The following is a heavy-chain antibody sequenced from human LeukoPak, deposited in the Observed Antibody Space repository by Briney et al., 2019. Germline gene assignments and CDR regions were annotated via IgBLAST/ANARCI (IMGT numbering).Heavy chain of an antibody. D-gene: IGHD3-10*01. Sequence: PSETLSLTCTVSGGSISSYYWSWIRQPAGKGLEWIGRIHTSGSTNYNPSLKSRVTMSGDTSKNQFSLKLSSVTAADTAVYYCARGRGFTMVRGVRGYYYYMDVWGKGTTVTVS. V-gene: IGHV4-4*07. CDR3: ARGRGFTMVRGVRGYYYYMDV. J-gene: IGHJ6*03. CDR2: IHTSGST. CDR1: GGSISSYY.